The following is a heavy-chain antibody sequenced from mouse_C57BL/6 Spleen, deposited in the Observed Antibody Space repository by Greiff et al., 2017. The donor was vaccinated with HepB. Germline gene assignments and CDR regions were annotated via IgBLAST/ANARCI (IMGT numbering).Heavy chain of an antibody. V-gene: IGHV5-16*01. CDR1: GFTFSDYY. CDR2: INYDGSST. J-gene: IGHJ2*01. D-gene: IGHD2-14*01. CDR3: AREGTDGYFDY. Sequence: EVQLVESEGGLVQPGSSMKLSCTASGFTFSDYYMAWVRQVPEKGLEWVANINYDGSSTYYLDSLKSRFIISRDNAKNILYLQMSSLKSEDTATYYCAREGTDGYFDYWGQGTTLTVSS.